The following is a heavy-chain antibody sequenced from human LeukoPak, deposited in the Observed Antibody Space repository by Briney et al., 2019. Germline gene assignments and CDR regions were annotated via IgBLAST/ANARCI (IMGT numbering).Heavy chain of an antibody. CDR2: IRYDGRSK. Sequence: HPGGSLRLSCAASGFTFSNSGMHWVRQAPGKGLEWVAVIRYDGRSKYCEDSVKGRFTISRDSSKNTLYLQMNSLRAEDTAVYYCAKDPQLYCSSTSCYTNYFDYWGQGTLVTVSS. D-gene: IGHD2-2*02. J-gene: IGHJ4*02. V-gene: IGHV3-30*02. CDR1: GFTFSNSG. CDR3: AKDPQLYCSSTSCYTNYFDY.